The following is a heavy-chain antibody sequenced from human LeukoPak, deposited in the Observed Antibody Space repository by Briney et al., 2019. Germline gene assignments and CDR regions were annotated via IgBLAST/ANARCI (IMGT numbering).Heavy chain of an antibody. J-gene: IGHJ4*02. CDR1: SGSFSGYY. Sequence: SEILSLTCAVYSGSFSGYYWTWFRQPPGKGLEWIGEFNHSWGAKYNPSFKSRVTISVDTSNNHLSLSLNSVTAADTAVYYCAASLWFGIYPDYWGQGTLVTVSS. CDR2: FNHSWGA. V-gene: IGHV4-34*01. D-gene: IGHD3-10*01. CDR3: AASLWFGIYPDY.